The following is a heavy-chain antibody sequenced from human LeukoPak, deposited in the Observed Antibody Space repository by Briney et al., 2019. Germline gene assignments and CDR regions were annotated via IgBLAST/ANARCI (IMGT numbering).Heavy chain of an antibody. CDR1: GYSISSGHY. CDR2: MYHSGST. V-gene: IGHV4-38-2*02. CDR3: ARGPRFGELLWHWFDP. J-gene: IGHJ5*02. D-gene: IGHD3-10*01. Sequence: SETLSLTCTVSGYSISSGHYWGWIRQPPGEGLEWIGSMYHSGSTYYNPPLKSRVTISEDTSKNQFSLKLRSVTAADTAVYYCARGPRFGELLWHWFDPWGQGTLVTVSS.